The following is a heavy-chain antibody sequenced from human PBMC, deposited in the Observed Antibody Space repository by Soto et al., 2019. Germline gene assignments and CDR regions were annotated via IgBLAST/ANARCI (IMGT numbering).Heavy chain of an antibody. D-gene: IGHD6-6*01. CDR1: GGSFSSGSYY. V-gene: IGHV4-61*01. CDR2: IYYSGST. Sequence: SETLSLTCTVSGGSFSSGSYYWSWIRQPPGKGLEWIGYIYYSGSTNYNPSLNSRATISVDTSKNQFSLKLSSVTAADTAVYYCARIFSYSSSSADYWGQGTLVTVSS. CDR3: ARIFSYSSSSADY. J-gene: IGHJ4*02.